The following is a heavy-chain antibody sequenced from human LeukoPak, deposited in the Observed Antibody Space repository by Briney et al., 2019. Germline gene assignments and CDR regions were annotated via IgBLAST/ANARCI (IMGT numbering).Heavy chain of an antibody. CDR3: AKQSEITIFGVVITYYFDY. J-gene: IGHJ4*02. CDR1: GFTFSSYA. D-gene: IGHD3-3*01. V-gene: IGHV3-23*01. CDR2: ISGSGGST. Sequence: GGSLRLSCADSGFTFSSYAMSWVRQAPGKGLEWVSAISGSGGSTYYADSVKGRFTISRDNSKNTLYLQMNSLRAEDTAVYYCAKQSEITIFGVVITYYFDYWGQGTLVTVSS.